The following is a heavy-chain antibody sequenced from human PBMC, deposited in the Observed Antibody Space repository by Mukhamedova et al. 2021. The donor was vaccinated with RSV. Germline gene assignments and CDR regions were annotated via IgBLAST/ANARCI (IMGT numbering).Heavy chain of an antibody. CDR3: ARDLRRDGFNADEDAFVL. J-gene: IGHJ3*01. CDR2: IIPNIDIA. D-gene: IGHD5-24*01. Sequence: INWIRQAPGQGLEWMGRIIPNIDIAKYSQKLQGRVTITADKSTSTVFMELRSLRSDDTALYFCARDLRRDGFNADEDAFVLWG. V-gene: IGHV1-69*04.